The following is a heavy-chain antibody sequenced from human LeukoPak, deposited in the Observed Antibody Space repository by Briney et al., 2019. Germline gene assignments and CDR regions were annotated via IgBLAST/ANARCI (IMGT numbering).Heavy chain of an antibody. D-gene: IGHD7-27*01. CDR3: ARGWGFDY. Sequence: SETLSLTCTVSGGSISSYYWSWIRQPPGKGLEWIGYIYYSGSTNYNPSLKSRVTISVDTSKNQFSLQLNSVTPEDTAVYYCARGWGFDYWGQGTLVTVSS. J-gene: IGHJ4*02. V-gene: IGHV4-59*12. CDR2: IYYSGST. CDR1: GGSISSYY.